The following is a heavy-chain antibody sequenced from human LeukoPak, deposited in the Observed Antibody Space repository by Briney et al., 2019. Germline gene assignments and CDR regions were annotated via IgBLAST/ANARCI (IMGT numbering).Heavy chain of an antibody. V-gene: IGHV1-18*01. CDR3: ARDSVFLGYSYWTNFDY. CDR1: GYTFTSYG. D-gene: IGHD5-18*01. CDR2: ISAYNGNT. Sequence: ASVKVSCKASGYTFTSYGISWVRQAPGQGLEWMGWISAYNGNTNYAQKLQGRVTMTTDTSTSTAYMELRSLRSDDTAVYYCARDSVFLGYSYWTNFDYWGQGTLVTVSS. J-gene: IGHJ4*02.